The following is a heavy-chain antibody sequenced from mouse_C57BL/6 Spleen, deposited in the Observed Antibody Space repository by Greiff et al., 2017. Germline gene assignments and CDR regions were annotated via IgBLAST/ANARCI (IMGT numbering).Heavy chain of an antibody. CDR3: ARGGSSYYYAMDY. CDR1: GYTFTSYW. CDR2: IYPSDSET. J-gene: IGHJ4*01. V-gene: IGHV1-61*01. D-gene: IGHD1-1*01. Sequence: QVQLQQPGAELVRPGSSVKLSCKASGYTFTSYWMDWVKQRPGQGLEWIGNIYPSDSETPYNQKFKDKATLTVDKSSSTAYMQLSSLTAEDSAVYYCARGGSSYYYAMDYWGKGTSVTVSS.